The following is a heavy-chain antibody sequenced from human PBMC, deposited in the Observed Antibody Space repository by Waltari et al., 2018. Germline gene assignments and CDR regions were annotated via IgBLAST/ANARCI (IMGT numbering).Heavy chain of an antibody. V-gene: IGHV3-53*02. D-gene: IGHD3-3*01. CDR3: ARAQRPYYDFWSGSQQPFDY. CDR2: IYSGGST. Sequence: EVQLVETGGGLIQPGGSLRLSCAASGFTVSSNYMSWVRQAPGKGLEWVSVIYSGGSTYYADSVKGRFTISRDNSKNTLYLQMNSLRAEDTAVYYCARAQRPYYDFWSGSQQPFDYWGQGTLVTVSS. J-gene: IGHJ4*02. CDR1: GFTVSSNY.